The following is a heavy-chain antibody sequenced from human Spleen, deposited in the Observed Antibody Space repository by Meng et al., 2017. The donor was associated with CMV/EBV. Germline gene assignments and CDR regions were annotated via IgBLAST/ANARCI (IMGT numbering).Heavy chain of an antibody. CDR1: GLTVSTNH. Sequence: GESLKISCAASGLTVSTNHMSWVRQAPGKGLEWVSLIHSGGSTHYADSVKGRFTLSRDNSKNTLYLQMNSLLAEDTAVYYCARDPGGWDGEDTFHIWGQGTMVTVS. V-gene: IGHV3-53*01. CDR2: IHSGGST. D-gene: IGHD6-19*01. J-gene: IGHJ3*02. CDR3: ARDPGGWDGEDTFHI.